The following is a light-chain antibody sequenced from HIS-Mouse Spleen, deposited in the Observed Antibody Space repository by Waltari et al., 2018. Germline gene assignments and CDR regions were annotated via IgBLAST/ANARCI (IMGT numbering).Light chain of an antibody. Sequence: QSALTQPPSASGSPGQSVTISCTGTSSDVGGYNYVSWYQQHPGKAPKLMIYEVSKRPSGGPERFSGSKSGTTASLTVSGLQAEDEADYYCSSYAGSNNFDVVFGGGTKLTVL. J-gene: IGLJ2*01. CDR2: EVS. V-gene: IGLV2-8*01. CDR3: SSYAGSNNFDVV. CDR1: SSDVGGYNY.